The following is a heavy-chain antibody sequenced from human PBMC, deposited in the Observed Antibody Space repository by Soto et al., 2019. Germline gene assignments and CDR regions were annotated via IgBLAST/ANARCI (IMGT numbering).Heavy chain of an antibody. CDR3: ARHRCGSGIYSGLLGF. D-gene: IGHD3-10*01. Sequence: SETLSLACIVSGGSISSSSYHWGWVRQPPGKELNSIWIVYYSESTNKDPSLQSRVTILLDTSQNPFSLRLRSVTAADTAVYYCARHRCGSGIYSGLLGFWGKGTQGTVS. CDR1: GGSISSSSYH. V-gene: IGHV4-39*01. CDR2: VYYSEST. J-gene: IGHJ4*02.